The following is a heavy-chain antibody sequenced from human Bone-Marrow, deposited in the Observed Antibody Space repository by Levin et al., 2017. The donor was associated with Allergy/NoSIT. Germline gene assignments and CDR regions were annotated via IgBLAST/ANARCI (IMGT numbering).Heavy chain of an antibody. CDR2: INPNSGGT. Sequence: GGSLRLSCKASGYTFTDYYMNWVRQAPGQGLEWMGWINPNSGGTNYAQKFQGRVTMTRDTSISTAYMELSGLRADDTAVYYWARDPDDYERAFDTWGQGTMVTVSS. D-gene: IGHD4/OR15-4a*01. J-gene: IGHJ3*02. V-gene: IGHV1-2*02. CDR3: ARDPDDYERAFDT. CDR1: GYTFTDYY.